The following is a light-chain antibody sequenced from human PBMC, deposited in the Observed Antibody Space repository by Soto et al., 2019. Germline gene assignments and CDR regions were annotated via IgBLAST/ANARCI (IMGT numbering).Light chain of an antibody. J-gene: IGLJ2*01. CDR3: CSYVGSDTYVI. Sequence: QSVLTQPASVSGSPGQSITISCTGTSSDIGGYILVSWYQQEPGKAPKLMIYEGSKRPSGVSNRFSGSKSGNTASLTISGLQAENEAHYYCCSYVGSDTYVIFGGGTKLTVL. CDR2: EGS. V-gene: IGLV2-23*01. CDR1: SSDIGGYIL.